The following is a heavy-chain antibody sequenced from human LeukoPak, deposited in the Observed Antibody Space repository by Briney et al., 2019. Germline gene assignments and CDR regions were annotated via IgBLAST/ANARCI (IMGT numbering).Heavy chain of an antibody. Sequence: GGSLRLSCAASGFTFNSYAMYWVRQAPGKGLEWVSGIVGSDGSTYYAESVRGRFTISRDNSKNTVYMQMNSLRDEDTAVYYCAKTTIGYSSGRFPGWPVDYWGQGTLVTVSS. V-gene: IGHV3-23*01. CDR1: GFTFNSYA. J-gene: IGHJ4*02. CDR3: AKTTIGYSSGRFPGWPVDY. CDR2: IVGSDGST. D-gene: IGHD6-19*01.